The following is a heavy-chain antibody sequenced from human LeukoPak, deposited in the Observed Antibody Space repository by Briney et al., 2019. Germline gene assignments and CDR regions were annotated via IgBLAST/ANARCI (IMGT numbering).Heavy chain of an antibody. D-gene: IGHD6-19*01. CDR3: AHRLLGSGWYRAFDY. CDR1: GFSLSTSAVG. Sequence: SGPTLVNPTQTLTLTCTFSGFSLSTSAVGVGWNRQPPGKALEWLALIYWNGDKRYNPSLKSRLTITKDTSKNQVVLTMTNMDPVDTATYYCAHRLLGSGWYRAFDYWGQGTLVTVSS. V-gene: IGHV2-5*01. J-gene: IGHJ4*02. CDR2: IYWNGDK.